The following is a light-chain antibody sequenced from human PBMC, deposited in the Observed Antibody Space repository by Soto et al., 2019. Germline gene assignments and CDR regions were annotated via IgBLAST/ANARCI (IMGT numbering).Light chain of an antibody. V-gene: IGLV1-36*01. CDR1: SSNIGNNA. J-gene: IGLJ3*02. Sequence: QSVLTQPPSVSEAPRQRVTISCSGSSSNIGNNAVNWYQQLPGKAPKLLIYYDDLLPSGVSDRFSGSKSGTSASLAISWLKSEAEGGYYCSAWDDSRDGWVLGGGTQRTVL. CDR2: YDD. CDR3: SAWDDSRDGWV.